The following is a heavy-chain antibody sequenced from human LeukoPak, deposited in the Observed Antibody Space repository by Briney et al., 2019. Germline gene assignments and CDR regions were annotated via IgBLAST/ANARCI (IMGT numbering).Heavy chain of an antibody. Sequence: GGSLRLSCAASGFTYTKHAMHWVRQAPGKGLEWVAVISYDGSNKKYADSVKGRFTISRDNSKNTLYLQMNSLRAEDTAVYYCARDSPVQSYYPFDYWGQGTLVTVSS. CDR3: ARDSPVQSYYPFDY. V-gene: IGHV3-30*04. D-gene: IGHD1-26*01. CDR1: GFTYTKHA. J-gene: IGHJ4*02. CDR2: ISYDGSNK.